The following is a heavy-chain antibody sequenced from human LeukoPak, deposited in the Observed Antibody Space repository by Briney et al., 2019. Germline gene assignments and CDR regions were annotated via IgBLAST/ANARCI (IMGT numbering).Heavy chain of an antibody. D-gene: IGHD5-18*01. CDR1: GLTFSTYA. CDR3: ARARRSYGYGDAFDI. CDR2: ISYDGSSK. Sequence: GGSLRLSCAASGLTFSTYAMHWVRQAPGKGLEWVAVISYDGSSKYYAASVKGRSTISSDNSKNTLYLQMNSLRAEDTAVYYCARARRSYGYGDAFDIWGQGTMVTVSS. V-gene: IGHV3-30*04. J-gene: IGHJ3*02.